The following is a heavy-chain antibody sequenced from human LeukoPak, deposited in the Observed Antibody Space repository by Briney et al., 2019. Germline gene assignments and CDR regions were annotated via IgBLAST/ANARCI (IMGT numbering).Heavy chain of an antibody. J-gene: IGHJ4*02. CDR3: ARGRQIAVAGDFDY. D-gene: IGHD6-19*01. V-gene: IGHV3-20*04. CDR2: INWNGGST. Sequence: PGGSLRLSCAASGFTFDDYGMSWVRQAPGKGLEWVSGINWNGGSTGYADSVKGRFTISRDNAKNSLYLQMNSLRAEDTALYYCARGRQIAVAGDFDYWGQGTLVTVSS. CDR1: GFTFDDYG.